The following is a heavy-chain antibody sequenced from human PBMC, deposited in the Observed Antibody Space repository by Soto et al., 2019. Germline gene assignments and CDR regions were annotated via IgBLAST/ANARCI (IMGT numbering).Heavy chain of an antibody. V-gene: IGHV4-34*01. CDR1: GGSFSGYY. J-gene: IGHJ2*01. Sequence: QVQLQQWGAGLLKPSETLSLTCAVYGGSFSGYYWSWIRQPPGKGLEWIGEINHSGSTNYNPSLKRRVTISVDTSQNQFSLKLSSVTAADTAVYYCGLRSELWYFDLWGRGTLVTVSS. CDR3: GLRSELWYFDL. D-gene: IGHD4-17*01. CDR2: INHSGST.